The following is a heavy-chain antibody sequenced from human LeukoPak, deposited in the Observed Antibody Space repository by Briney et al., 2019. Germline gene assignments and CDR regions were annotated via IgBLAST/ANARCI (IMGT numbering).Heavy chain of an antibody. V-gene: IGHV3-48*03. CDR1: AFTFSSYE. CDR3: ARLNRQLVDH. J-gene: IGHJ5*02. D-gene: IGHD1-14*01. Sequence: GGSLRLSCAASAFTFSSYEMNWVRQAPGKGLEWVSYISSTGGTIFYADSVKGRFTISRDNARNSLYLQMNSLRAEDTAVYYCARLNRQLVDHWGQGTLVTVSS. CDR2: ISSTGGTI.